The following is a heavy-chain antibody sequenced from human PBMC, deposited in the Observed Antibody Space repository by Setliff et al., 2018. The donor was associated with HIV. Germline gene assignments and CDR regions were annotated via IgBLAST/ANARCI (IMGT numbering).Heavy chain of an antibody. CDR1: GYTFSSYL. CDR3: ARDSNEGSDWSNGGRFDP. V-gene: IGHV1-46*01. CDR2: INPSGGGT. J-gene: IGHJ5*02. Sequence: ASVKVSCKASGYTFSSYLMHWVRQAPGQGLEWMGTINPSGGGTTYAQKFQGRVNMTRDTSTTTFYMELISLKSEDTAMYYCARDSNEGSDWSNGGRFDPWGPGTLVTVS. D-gene: IGHD3-9*01.